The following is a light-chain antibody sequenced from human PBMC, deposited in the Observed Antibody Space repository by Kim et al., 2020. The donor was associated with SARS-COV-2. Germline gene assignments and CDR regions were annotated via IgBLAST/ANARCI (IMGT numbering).Light chain of an antibody. CDR2: LNSGGRQ. V-gene: IGLV4-69*01. Sequence: AAVKVTWTRRRGHSRYGNGWHQQEAEEGPREVMKLNSGGRQREGDGIPDRFSGSSSGAERYLTISSLQSEDEADYYCQTWGTGIVVFGGGTQLTVL. J-gene: IGLJ2*01. CDR1: RGHSRYG. CDR3: QTWGTGIVV.